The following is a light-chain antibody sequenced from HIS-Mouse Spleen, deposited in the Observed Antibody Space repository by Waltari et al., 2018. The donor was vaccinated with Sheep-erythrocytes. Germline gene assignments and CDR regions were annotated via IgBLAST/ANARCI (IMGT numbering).Light chain of an antibody. CDR1: KLGDKY. Sequence: SYELTQPPSVSVSPGQTASITCSGDKLGDKYACWYQQKPGQSPVLVIYQDSKRPSGIPDRFSGSSSGNTASLTITGAQAEDEADYYCNSRDSSGKVFGGGTKLTVL. V-gene: IGLV3-1*01. CDR3: NSRDSSGKV. J-gene: IGLJ2*01. CDR2: QDS.